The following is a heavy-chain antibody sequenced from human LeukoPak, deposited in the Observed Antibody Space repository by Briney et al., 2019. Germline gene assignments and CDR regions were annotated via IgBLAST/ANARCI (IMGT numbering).Heavy chain of an antibody. V-gene: IGHV3-23*01. CDR1: GFTFNNYA. J-gene: IGHJ5*01. CDR3: AKEPREYCSSTSCPNWFDS. Sequence: GGSLRLSCAASGFTFNNYAMSWVRQAPGKGLEWVSAISASGGTTYYADSVKGRFTISRDNSENTLFLQMNRLRAEDTAVYYCAKEPREYCSSTSCPNWFDSWGQGTLVTVSS. D-gene: IGHD2-2*01. CDR2: ISASGGTT.